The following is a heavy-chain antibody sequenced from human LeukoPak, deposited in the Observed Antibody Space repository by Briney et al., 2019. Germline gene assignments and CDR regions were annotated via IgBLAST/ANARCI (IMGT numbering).Heavy chain of an antibody. V-gene: IGHV3-53*01. CDR2: IYSGGST. J-gene: IGHJ4*02. CDR1: GLTVNSNY. CDR3: ASGCSDKKCYIHY. Sequence: GGSLRLSCAASGLTVNSNYMNWVRQAPGKGLEWVSVIYSGGSTYYAGSVKGRFTISRDNSKNTLYLQMNSLRVEDTAVYYCASGCSDKKCYIHYWGQGTLVTVSS. D-gene: IGHD2-15*01.